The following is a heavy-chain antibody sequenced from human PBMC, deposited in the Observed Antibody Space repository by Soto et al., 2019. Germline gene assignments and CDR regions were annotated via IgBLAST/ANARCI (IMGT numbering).Heavy chain of an antibody. CDR2: INSGSTSV. Sequence: EVQLVESGGGLVQPGGSLRLSCVASGFIFNSYGMNWVRQAPGKGLEWISYINSGSTSVFYADSVKGRFTISRDNAKNSLYLQMNSLRAEDTAVYYCGSSASPDAYWGQGTLVTVSS. CDR1: GFIFNSYG. J-gene: IGHJ4*02. CDR3: GSSASPDAY. D-gene: IGHD3-22*01. V-gene: IGHV3-48*01.